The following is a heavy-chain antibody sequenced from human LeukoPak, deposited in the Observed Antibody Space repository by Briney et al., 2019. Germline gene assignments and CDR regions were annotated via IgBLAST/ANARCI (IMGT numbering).Heavy chain of an antibody. CDR2: ISAYNGNT. Sequence: GASVKVSCKASGYTFTSYGISWVRQAPGQGLEWMGWISAYNGNTNYAQKLQGRVTMTTDTSTSTAYMELRSLRSDDTAVYYCARDTYYYDSSGYYLHWGRGTLVTVSS. V-gene: IGHV1-18*01. D-gene: IGHD3-22*01. J-gene: IGHJ4*02. CDR1: GYTFTSYG. CDR3: ARDTYYYDSSGYYLH.